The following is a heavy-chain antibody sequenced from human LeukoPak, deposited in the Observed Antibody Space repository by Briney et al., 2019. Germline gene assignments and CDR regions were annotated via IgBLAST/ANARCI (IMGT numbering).Heavy chain of an antibody. CDR2: ISAYNGNT. CDR3: ARDGPAYYYDSSGYPPDY. V-gene: IGHV1-18*01. CDR1: GYTFTSYG. D-gene: IGHD3-22*01. Sequence: ASVKVSCKASGYTFTSYGISWVRQAPGQGLEWMGWISAYNGNTNYAQKLQGRVTMTTDTSTSTAYMELRSLRSDDTAVYYCARDGPAYYYDSSGYPPDYWGQGTLATVSS. J-gene: IGHJ4*02.